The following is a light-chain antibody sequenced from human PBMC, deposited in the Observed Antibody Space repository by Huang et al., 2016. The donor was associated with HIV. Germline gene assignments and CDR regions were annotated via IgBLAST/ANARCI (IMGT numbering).Light chain of an antibody. V-gene: IGKV3-11*01. CDR1: QSISNY. Sequence: EIVLTQSPATLSLSPGERATLSCRATQSISNYLSWYQQKPGQAPRLLIYDTSNRATGTPARFSGSVSGTDFTLTISSLEPEDFAVYYCQQRSGWPLFGGGTKVEIK. CDR3: QQRSGWPL. CDR2: DTS. J-gene: IGKJ4*01.